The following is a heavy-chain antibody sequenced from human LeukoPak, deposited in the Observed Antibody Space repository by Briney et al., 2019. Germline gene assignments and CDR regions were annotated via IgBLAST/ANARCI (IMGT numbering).Heavy chain of an antibody. J-gene: IGHJ4*02. D-gene: IGHD3-22*01. Sequence: PSETLSLTCAVYGGSFSGYYWSWIRQPPGKGLEWIGSIYYSGSTYYNPSLKSRVTISVDTSKNQFSLKLSSVTAADTAVYYCARHSYYDSSGYSYWGQGTLVTVSS. V-gene: IGHV4-34*01. CDR2: IYYSGST. CDR1: GGSFSGYY. CDR3: ARHSYYDSSGYSY.